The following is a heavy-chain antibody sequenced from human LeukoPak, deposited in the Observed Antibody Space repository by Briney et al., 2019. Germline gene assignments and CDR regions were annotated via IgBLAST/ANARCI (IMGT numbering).Heavy chain of an antibody. J-gene: IGHJ5*02. CDR2: IYYNGDT. CDR3: VRGPYGSSISNWFDP. V-gene: IGHV4-59*01. D-gene: IGHD3-10*01. Sequence: PSETLSLTCSVSGDSITGYSWSWIRQTPGKGLEWIGYIYYNGDTHYNPSLNSRLSMSVDTPKKQFSLNLRSVTAADTAVYYCVRGPYGSSISNWFDPWGQGLLVTASS. CDR1: GDSITGYS.